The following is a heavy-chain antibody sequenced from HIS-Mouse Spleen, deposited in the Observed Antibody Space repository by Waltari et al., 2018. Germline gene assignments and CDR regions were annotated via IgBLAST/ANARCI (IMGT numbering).Heavy chain of an antibody. CDR3: AREVTDDILTGYYSRALDY. D-gene: IGHD3-9*01. J-gene: IGHJ4*02. CDR1: GFTFSSYW. V-gene: IGHV3-7*01. Sequence: EVQLVESGGGLVQPGGSLRLSCAASGFTFSSYWMSWVRQAPGKGPEWVAHIKQDGSEKYYVDSVKGRFTISRDNAKNSLYLQMNSLRAEDTAVYYCAREVTDDILTGYYSRALDYWGQGTLVTVSS. CDR2: IKQDGSEK.